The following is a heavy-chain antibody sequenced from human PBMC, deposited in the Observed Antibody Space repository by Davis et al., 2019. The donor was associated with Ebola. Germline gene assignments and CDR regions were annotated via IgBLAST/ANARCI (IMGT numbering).Heavy chain of an antibody. CDR3: ARFSRGELENY. CDR2: IRQDGSEK. V-gene: IGHV3-7*01. J-gene: IGHJ4*02. Sequence: GESLKISCAVSGFTFSSYWMSWVRQAPGEGLEWVANIRQDGSEKQHVDSVKGRFTISRDNAKNSLYLQMNSLRVEDTGVYYCARFSRGELENYWGQGTLVTVSS. D-gene: IGHD3-10*01. CDR1: GFTFSSYW.